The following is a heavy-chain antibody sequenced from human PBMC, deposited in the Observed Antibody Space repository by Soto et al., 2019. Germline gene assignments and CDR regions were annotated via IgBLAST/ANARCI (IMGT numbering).Heavy chain of an antibody. D-gene: IGHD4-4*01. CDR3: AREAVNHGLDY. V-gene: IGHV4-31*03. J-gene: IGHJ4*02. CDR2: IYYSGST. CDR1: GGSISSGGYY. Sequence: PSETLSLTCTVSGGSISSGGYYWSWIRQHPGKGLEWIGYIYYSGSTYYNPSLKSRVTISVDTSKNQFSLKLSSVTAADTAVYYCAREAVNHGLDYWGQGTLVTVSS.